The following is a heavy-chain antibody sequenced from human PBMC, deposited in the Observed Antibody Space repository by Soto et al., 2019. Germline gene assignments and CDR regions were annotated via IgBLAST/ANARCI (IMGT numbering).Heavy chain of an antibody. CDR2: IYYSGST. Sequence: QVQLQESGPGLVKPSQTLSLTCTVSGGSISSGGYYWSWIRQHPGKGLEWIGYIYYSGSTYYNPSLKSRVTISVDTSKNQFSLKLSSVTAADTAVYYCARDRAAAGTSVIDYWGQGTLVTVSS. J-gene: IGHJ4*02. V-gene: IGHV4-31*03. CDR1: GGSISSGGYY. CDR3: ARDRAAAGTSVIDY. D-gene: IGHD6-13*01.